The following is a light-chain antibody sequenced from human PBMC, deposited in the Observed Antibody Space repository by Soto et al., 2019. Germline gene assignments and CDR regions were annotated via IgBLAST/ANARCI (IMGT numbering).Light chain of an antibody. V-gene: IGLV1-40*01. CDR1: SSNIGAGYD. Sequence: QSVLTQPPSVSGAPGQRVTISCTGSSSNIGAGYDVHWYQQLPGTAPKLLIYGNSNRPSGVPDRFSGSKSGTSASLAITGLQAEDEADYYCQSYDSSLSGWVFGGGTQLPS. CDR3: QSYDSSLSGWV. CDR2: GNS. J-gene: IGLJ3*02.